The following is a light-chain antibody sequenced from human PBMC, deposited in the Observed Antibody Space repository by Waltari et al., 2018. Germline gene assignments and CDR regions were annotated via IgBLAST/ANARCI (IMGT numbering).Light chain of an antibody. CDR3: QQANTNTFPPT. V-gene: IGKV1-12*02. CDR2: AAS. CDR1: QGISSW. J-gene: IGKJ1*01. Sequence: DIQMTQSPSSGSASVGDRVTITCRASQGISSWLAWYQQKPGKDPKLLIYAASSLQSGVPSRFSGSGSGTHFTLTISSPQPEDFATYYCQQANTNTFPPTFGQGTKVEIK.